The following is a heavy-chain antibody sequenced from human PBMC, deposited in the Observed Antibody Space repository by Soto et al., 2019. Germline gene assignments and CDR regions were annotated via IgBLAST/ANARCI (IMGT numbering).Heavy chain of an antibody. Sequence: ASVKVSCKASGYTFTSYGISWVRQAPGQGLEWMGWISAYNGNTNYAQKLQGRVTMTTDTSTSTAYMELRSLRSDDTAVYYCARDHNPTYYDFWSGTYLSGRFDPWGQGTLVTVSS. V-gene: IGHV1-18*04. D-gene: IGHD3-3*01. CDR1: GYTFTSYG. J-gene: IGHJ5*02. CDR2: ISAYNGNT. CDR3: ARDHNPTYYDFWSGTYLSGRFDP.